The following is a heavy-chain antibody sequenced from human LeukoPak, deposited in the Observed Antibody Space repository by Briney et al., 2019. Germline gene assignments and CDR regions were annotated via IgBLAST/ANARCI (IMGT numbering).Heavy chain of an antibody. CDR2: IYYSGST. J-gene: IGHJ4*02. V-gene: IGHV4-39*01. CDR3: ARHRGYYDSRGDGYYFDL. CDR1: GGSITSNNYY. Sequence: SETLSLTCTVSGGSITSNNYYWGWVRQSPGKGLEWIGSIYYSGSTYYNPSLKSRVTICVDTSKNQFSLRLSSVTAADTAVYYCARHRGYYDSRGDGYYFDLWGQGTLVTVSS. D-gene: IGHD3-22*01.